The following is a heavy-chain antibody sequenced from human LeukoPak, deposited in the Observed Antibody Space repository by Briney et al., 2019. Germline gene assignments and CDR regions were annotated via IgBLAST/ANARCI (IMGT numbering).Heavy chain of an antibody. CDR1: GFTFSSYS. J-gene: IGHJ6*02. D-gene: IGHD2-2*01. CDR3: AKGPPDCSSTSCSLYYYYGMDV. CDR2: ISSSSSYI. V-gene: IGHV3-21*04. Sequence: GGSLRLSCAAPGFTFSSYSMNWVRQAPGKGLEWVSSISSSSSYIYYADSVKGRFTISRDNSKNTLYLQMNSLRAEDTAVYYCAKGPPDCSSTSCSLYYYYGMDVWGQGTTVTVSS.